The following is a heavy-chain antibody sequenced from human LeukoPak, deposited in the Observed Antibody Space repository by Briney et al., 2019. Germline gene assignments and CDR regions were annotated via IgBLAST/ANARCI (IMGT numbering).Heavy chain of an antibody. V-gene: IGHV1-2*06. Sequence: GASVKVSCKASGYTFTGYYMHWVRQAPGQGLEWMGRINPNSGGTNYAQKFQGRVTMTRDTSISTAYMELSRLRSDDTAVYYCARAHSSGYYGFYFDYWGQGTLVTVSS. D-gene: IGHD3-22*01. J-gene: IGHJ4*02. CDR1: GYTFTGYY. CDR2: INPNSGGT. CDR3: ARAHSSGYYGFYFDY.